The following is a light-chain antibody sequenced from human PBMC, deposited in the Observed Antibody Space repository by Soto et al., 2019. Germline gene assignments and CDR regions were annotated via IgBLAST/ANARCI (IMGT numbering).Light chain of an antibody. J-gene: IGKJ1*01. CDR2: AAS. V-gene: IGKV1-39*01. CDR1: QTISIY. CDR3: PQRYSTPRT. Sequence: DIQMAQSPSSLSASVGDRVTITCRASQTISIYLNWYQQKPGKAPKLLIYAASSLQSGVPSRFRGRGSWTDFTLTISTLQPEDFAIYDCPQRYSTPRTFGQGTTVDIK.